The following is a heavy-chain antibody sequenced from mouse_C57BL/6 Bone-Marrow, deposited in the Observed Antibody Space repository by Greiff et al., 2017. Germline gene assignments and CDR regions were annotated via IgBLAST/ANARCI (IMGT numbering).Heavy chain of an antibody. CDR3: ARENDGYYVAY. CDR1: GYTFTSYW. J-gene: IGHJ3*01. D-gene: IGHD2-3*01. V-gene: IGHV1-69*01. CDR2: IDPSDSYT. Sequence: QVHVKQPGAELVMPGASVKLSCKASGYTFTSYWMHWVKQRPGQGLEWIGEIDPSDSYTNYNQKFKGKSTLTVDESSSTAYMQLSSLTSEDSAVYYCARENDGYYVAYWGQGTLVTVSA.